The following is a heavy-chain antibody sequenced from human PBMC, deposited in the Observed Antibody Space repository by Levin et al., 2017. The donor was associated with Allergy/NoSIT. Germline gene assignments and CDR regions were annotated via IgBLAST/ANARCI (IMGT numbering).Heavy chain of an antibody. CDR1: GFTFSSYS. CDR3: ARDSCSSTSCYSGYYYYYMDV. CDR2: ISSSSSYI. Sequence: PGGSLRLSCAASGFTFSSYSMNWVRQAPGKGLEWVSSISSSSSYIYYADSVKGRFTISRDNAKNSLYLQMNSLRAEDTAVYYCARDSCSSTSCYSGYYYYYMDVWGKGTTVTVSS. J-gene: IGHJ6*03. D-gene: IGHD2-2*01. V-gene: IGHV3-21*01.